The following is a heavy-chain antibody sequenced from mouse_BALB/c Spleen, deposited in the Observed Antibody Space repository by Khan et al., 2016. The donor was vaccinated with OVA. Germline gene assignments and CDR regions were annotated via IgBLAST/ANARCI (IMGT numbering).Heavy chain of an antibody. Sequence: QVQLKQSGAELVRPGTSVKISCKASGYTFTNYWLGWIKQRPGHGLEWIGDIYPGGGYTNYNEKFKGKATLTAGTSSSTAYMQLSGLTSEDSTVYYCARDATCYFDYWGAGTTVTVSS. CDR3: ARDATCYFDY. V-gene: IGHV1-63*02. CDR1: GYTFTNYW. J-gene: IGHJ1*01. CDR2: IYPGGGYT. D-gene: IGHD1-1*01.